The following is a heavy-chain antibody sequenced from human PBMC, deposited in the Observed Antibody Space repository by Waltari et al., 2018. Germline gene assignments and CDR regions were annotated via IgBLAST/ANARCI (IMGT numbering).Heavy chain of an antibody. J-gene: IGHJ4*02. CDR2: IYWNGDK. CDR3: AHSYYYGSGSYYNDVLY. Sequence: QITLKESGPTLVKPTQTLTLTCTFSGFSLSTSGVGVGWFRQPLGKALELCALIYWNGDKIDSPSLESRLTITKETSKNQVGLTMTNMDPVDTATYYLAHSYYYGSGSYYNDVLYWGQGTLVTVSS. D-gene: IGHD3-10*01. V-gene: IGHV2-5*01. CDR1: GFSLSTSGVG.